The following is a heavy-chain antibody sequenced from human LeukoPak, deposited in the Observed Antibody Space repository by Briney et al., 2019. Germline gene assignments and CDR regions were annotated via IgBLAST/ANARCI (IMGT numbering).Heavy chain of an antibody. CDR1: GGSISSYS. CDR3: ARDLGSGWYDY. CDR2: IYSSGSN. J-gene: IGHJ4*02. D-gene: IGHD6-13*01. Sequence: SETLSLTCSVSGGSISSYSWSWIRQPAGEGLEWIGRIYSSGSNSYSPSLKGRVAMSADTSKNQFSLMLSSVTAADTAIYYCARDLGSGWYDYWGQGTLVTVSS. V-gene: IGHV4-4*07.